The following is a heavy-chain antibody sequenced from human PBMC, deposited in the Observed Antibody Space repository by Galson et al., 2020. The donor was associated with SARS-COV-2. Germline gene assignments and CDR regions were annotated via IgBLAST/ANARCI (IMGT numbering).Heavy chain of an antibody. CDR3: ARGLVFGVVIIDY. J-gene: IGHJ4*02. CDR1: GGSVSSGSYF. D-gene: IGHD3-3*01. V-gene: IGHV4-61*01. Sequence: SETLSLTCTVSGGSVSSGSYFWSWIRQPPGMGLEFIGYVYSNGGTKYNPSLNSRVTMSVDTPKNQVSLTLTSVTAADTAVYYCARGLVFGVVIIDYWGQGILVTVSS. CDR2: VYSNGGT.